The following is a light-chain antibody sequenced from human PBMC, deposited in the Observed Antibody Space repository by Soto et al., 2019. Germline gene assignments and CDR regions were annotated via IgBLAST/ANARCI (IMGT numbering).Light chain of an antibody. Sequence: QSALTQPRSVSGSTGQSVTISCSGTISDLGGYNYVSWYQHHPGQAPKLMIYDVTLRPSGVPDRFSGSKSGNTASLTISGLQAEAEADYSCCAYPNSFTLGFGGRTQLTVL. CDR1: ISDLGGYNY. V-gene: IGLV2-11*01. CDR3: CAYPNSFTLG. J-gene: IGLJ3*02. CDR2: DVT.